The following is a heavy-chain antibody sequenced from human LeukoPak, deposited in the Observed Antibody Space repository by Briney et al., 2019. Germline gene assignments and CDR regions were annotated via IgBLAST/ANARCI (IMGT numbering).Heavy chain of an antibody. V-gene: IGHV1-46*01. Sequence: ASVKVSCKASGYTFTSYYMHWVRQAPGQGLEWMGIINPSGGSTSYAQKFQGRVTMTRDTSTSTVYMELSSLRSAETAVYYCVRAMVTSIAGDYWGQGTLVTVSS. CDR1: GYTFTSYY. CDR3: VRAMVTSIAGDY. D-gene: IGHD6-6*01. CDR2: INPSGGST. J-gene: IGHJ4*02.